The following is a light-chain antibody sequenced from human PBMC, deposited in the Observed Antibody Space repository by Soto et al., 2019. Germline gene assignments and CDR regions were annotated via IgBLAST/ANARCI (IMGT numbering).Light chain of an antibody. CDR2: GSS. J-gene: IGKJ3*01. CDR1: QSVGSN. V-gene: IGKV3-15*01. Sequence: EIVMTQSPATLSVSPGERATLSCRASQSVGSNLAWYQQKPGQAPRLLIYGSSTRATDIPARFSGSGSGTEVTLPISNLQSDDVAVSCCQQYNNWPLFTFGPGTKVDIK. CDR3: QQYNNWPLFT.